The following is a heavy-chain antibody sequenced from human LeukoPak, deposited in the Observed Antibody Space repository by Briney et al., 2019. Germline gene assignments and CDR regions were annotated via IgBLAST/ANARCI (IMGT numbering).Heavy chain of an antibody. V-gene: IGHV4-39*01. CDR2: IYYSGST. CDR1: GGSISSSSYY. J-gene: IGHJ4*02. CDR3: ARRRPSHYFDS. Sequence: SETLSLTCTVSGGSISSSSYYWGWIRQPPGKGLEWIGSIYYSGSTYYNPSLKSRVTISVDTSKNQFSLKLSSVTAADTAVYYCARRRPSHYFDSWGQGTLVTVSS.